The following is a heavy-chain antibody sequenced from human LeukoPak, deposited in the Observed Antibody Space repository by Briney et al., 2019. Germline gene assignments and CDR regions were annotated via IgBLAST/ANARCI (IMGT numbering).Heavy chain of an antibody. Sequence: GGSLRLSCAASGFTFSNAWMSWVRQAPGKGRGWVGRIKSKTDGGTTDYAAPVKGRFTISRDDSKNTLYLQMNSLKTEDTAVYYCTTASGSYPTDYYGMDVWGQGTTVTVSS. CDR2: IKSKTDGGTT. V-gene: IGHV3-15*01. CDR1: GFTFSNAW. J-gene: IGHJ6*02. CDR3: TTASGSYPTDYYGMDV. D-gene: IGHD1-26*01.